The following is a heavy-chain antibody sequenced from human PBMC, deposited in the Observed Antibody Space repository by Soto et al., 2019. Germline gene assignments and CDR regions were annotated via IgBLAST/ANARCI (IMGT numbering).Heavy chain of an antibody. CDR2: IDPSDSYT. J-gene: IGHJ6*02. CDR1: GYRFTSYW. Sequence: GESLKISCKGSGYRFTSYWISGVRHVPGKGLEWMGRIDPSDSYTNYSPSFQGHVTISADKSISTAYLQWSSLKASDTAMYYCARERAARLGNYYYGMDVWGQGTTVTVSS. CDR3: ARERAARLGNYYYGMDV. D-gene: IGHD6-6*01. V-gene: IGHV5-10-1*01.